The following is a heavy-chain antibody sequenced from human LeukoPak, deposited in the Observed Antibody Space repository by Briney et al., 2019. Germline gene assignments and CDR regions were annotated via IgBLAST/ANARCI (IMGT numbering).Heavy chain of an antibody. J-gene: IGHJ3*02. D-gene: IGHD3-16*02. V-gene: IGHV3-49*03. Sequence: GGSLRLSCTASGFTFGDYAMSWSRQAPGKGLEWVGFIRSKAYGGTTEYAASVKGRFTISRDDSKSIAYLQMNSLKTEDTAVYYCTGGAERLGELSANDAFDIWGQGTMVTVSS. CDR1: GFTFGDYA. CDR2: IRSKAYGGTT. CDR3: TGGAERLGELSANDAFDI.